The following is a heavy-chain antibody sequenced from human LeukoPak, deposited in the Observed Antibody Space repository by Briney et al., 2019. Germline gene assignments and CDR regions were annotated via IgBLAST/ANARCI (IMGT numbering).Heavy chain of an antibody. V-gene: IGHV3-23*01. D-gene: IGHD3-22*01. Sequence: GGSLRLSCAASGFTFSSYAMSWVRQAPGKGLEWVSAISGSGGSTYYADSVKGRFTISRDNSKNTLYLQMNSMRAEDTAVYYCAKSERITMIVVVITTGYFGYWGQGTLVTVSS. CDR2: ISGSGGST. J-gene: IGHJ4*02. CDR1: GFTFSSYA. CDR3: AKSERITMIVVVITTGYFGY.